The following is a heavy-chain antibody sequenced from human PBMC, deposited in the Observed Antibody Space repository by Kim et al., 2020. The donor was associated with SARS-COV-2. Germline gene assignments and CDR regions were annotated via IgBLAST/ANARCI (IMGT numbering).Heavy chain of an antibody. J-gene: IGHJ3*02. CDR1: GFTFSSYS. CDR2: ISSSSSTI. V-gene: IGHV3-48*04. CDR3: AREREWELLGAFDI. Sequence: SLRLSCAASGFTFSSYSMNWVRQAPGKGLEWVSYISSSSSTIYYADSVKGRFTISRDNAKNSLYLQMNSLRAEDTAVYYCAREREWELLGAFDIWGLGTMVTVSS. D-gene: IGHD1-26*01.